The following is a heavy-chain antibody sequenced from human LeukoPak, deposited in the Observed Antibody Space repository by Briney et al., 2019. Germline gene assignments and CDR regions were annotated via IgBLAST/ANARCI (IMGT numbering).Heavy chain of an antibody. CDR1: GFTFDDYA. V-gene: IGHV3-9*01. D-gene: IGHD3-3*01. Sequence: PGGSLRLSCAASGFTFDDYAMHWVPQAPGKGLEWVSGISWYSGSIGYADSVKGRFTISRDNAKNSLYLQMNSLRAEDTALYYCAKDIRGYYDFWSGYYLIPGGMDVWGQGTTVTVSS. CDR3: AKDIRGYYDFWSGYYLIPGGMDV. J-gene: IGHJ6*02. CDR2: ISWYSGSI.